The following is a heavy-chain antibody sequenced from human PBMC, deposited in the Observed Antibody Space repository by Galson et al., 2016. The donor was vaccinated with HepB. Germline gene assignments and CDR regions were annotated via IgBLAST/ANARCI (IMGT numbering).Heavy chain of an antibody. V-gene: IGHV3-48*01. CDR2: INSRSSTI. D-gene: IGHD6-19*01. CDR3: AKDRVAGTAYYYYMDV. Sequence: SLRLSCAASGFTFDDYGMRWVRQAPGKGLEWVSHINSRSSTIYYGYSGKGRFTISRGNSKNTLYLQMNSLRAEDTAVYYCAKDRVAGTAYYYYMDVWGKGTTVTVSS. J-gene: IGHJ6*03. CDR1: GFTFDDYG.